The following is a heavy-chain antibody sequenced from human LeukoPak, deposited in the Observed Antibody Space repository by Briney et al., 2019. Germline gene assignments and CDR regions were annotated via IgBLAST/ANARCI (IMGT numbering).Heavy chain of an antibody. D-gene: IGHD3-22*01. J-gene: IGHJ4*02. V-gene: IGHV3-23*01. CDR3: AKGTDYYDSSGPY. CDR1: GFTFSSYA. Sequence: GGSLRLSCAASGFTFSSYAMSWVRQAPGKGLEWVSAISGSGGSAYYADSVKGRFTISRDNSKNTLYLQMNSLRAEDTAVYYCAKGTDYYDSSGPYWGQGTLVTVSS. CDR2: ISGSGGSA.